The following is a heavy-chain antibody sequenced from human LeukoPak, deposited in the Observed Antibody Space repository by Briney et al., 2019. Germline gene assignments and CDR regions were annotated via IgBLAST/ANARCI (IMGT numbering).Heavy chain of an antibody. CDR3: ARIRWDSSGPNFDY. CDR2: ISSSGSTI. J-gene: IGHJ4*02. CDR1: GFTLSDYY. D-gene: IGHD3-22*01. Sequence: GGSLRLSCAASGFTLSDYYMSWIRQAPGKGLEWVSYISSSGSTIYYADSVKGRFTISRDNAKNSLYLQMNSLRAEDTAVYYCARIRWDSSGPNFDYWGQGTLVTVSS. V-gene: IGHV3-11*01.